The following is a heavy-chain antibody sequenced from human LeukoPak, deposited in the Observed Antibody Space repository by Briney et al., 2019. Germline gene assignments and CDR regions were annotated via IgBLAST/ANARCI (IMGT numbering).Heavy chain of an antibody. CDR3: AGQTGATTTGGYYFDH. Sequence: GGSLRLSCAASGFTFSSYWMYWVRQAPGKGLVWVSRINTDGSCTSYADSVKGRFSISRDNAKNTLDLQMNSLRADDTAVYYCAGQTGATTTGGYYFDHWGQGTLVTVSS. D-gene: IGHD1-26*01. J-gene: IGHJ4*02. CDR2: INTDGSCT. CDR1: GFTFSSYW. V-gene: IGHV3-74*01.